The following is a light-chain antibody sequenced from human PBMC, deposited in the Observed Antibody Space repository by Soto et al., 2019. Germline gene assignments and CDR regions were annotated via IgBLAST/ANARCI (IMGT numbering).Light chain of an antibody. CDR3: QQRSNWLSST. CDR2: DAS. CDR1: QSVSSY. J-gene: IGKJ2*01. V-gene: IGKV3-11*01. Sequence: EIVLTQSPATLSLSPGERATLSCRASQSVSSYLAWYQQKPGQAPRLLIYDASNRATGIPARFSGSGSETDFTLPISSLELEDFAVYYCQQRSNWLSSTFGQGNKLEIK.